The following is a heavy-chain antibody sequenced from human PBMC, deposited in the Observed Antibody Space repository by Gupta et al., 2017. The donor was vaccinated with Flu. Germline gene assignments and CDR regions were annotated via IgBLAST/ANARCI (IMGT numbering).Heavy chain of an antibody. Sequence: QVQLQQWGAGLLKPSETLSLTCAVYGGSFSGYYWSWIRPPPGTGLGWIGEINHSGSTNYNPSLKSRVTISVDTSKNQFSLKLSSVTAADTAVYYCARDGRSNSPHSTTVTTGRDYYYGMDVWGQGTTVTVSS. CDR2: INHSGST. CDR1: GGSFSGYY. V-gene: IGHV4-34*01. J-gene: IGHJ6*02. D-gene: IGHD4-17*01. CDR3: ARDGRSNSPHSTTVTTGRDYYYGMDV.